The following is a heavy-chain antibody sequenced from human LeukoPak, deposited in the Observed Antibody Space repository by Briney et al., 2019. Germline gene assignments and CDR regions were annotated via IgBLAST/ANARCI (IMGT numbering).Heavy chain of an antibody. Sequence: SQTLSLTCAISGDSVSSNSAAWNWIRQSPSRGLEWLGRTYYRSRSKWYNGYAVSVKSRITINPDTSKNQFSLHLNSVTPEDTAVYYCARDYYRDGYSKFDYWGQGTLVTVSS. D-gene: IGHD5-24*01. CDR3: ARDYYRDGYSKFDY. V-gene: IGHV6-1*01. CDR2: TYYRSRSKWYN. CDR1: GDSVSSNSAA. J-gene: IGHJ4*02.